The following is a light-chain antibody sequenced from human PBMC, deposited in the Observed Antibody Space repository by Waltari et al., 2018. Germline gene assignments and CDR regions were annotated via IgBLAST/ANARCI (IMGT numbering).Light chain of an antibody. J-gene: IGLJ3*02. CDR1: SSNIGRNC. CDR3: AAWDDKLRGRGV. Sequence: QSLLPQPPSASGTPGPRVPISCSGRSSNIGRNCVFWYQQLPGTAPKLLIYTNDQRPSGVPDRFSASKSGTSASLTISGLRSEDEADYYCAAWDDKLRGRGVFGGGTKLTVL. CDR2: TND. V-gene: IGLV1-47*01.